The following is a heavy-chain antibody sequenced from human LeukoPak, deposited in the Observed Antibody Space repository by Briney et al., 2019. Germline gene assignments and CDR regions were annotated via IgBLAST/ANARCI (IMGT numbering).Heavy chain of an antibody. D-gene: IGHD3-22*01. V-gene: IGHV4-34*01. J-gene: IGHJ3*02. CDR3: ARERDLFDSTGYLNGHAFDI. CDR1: GGSFSGYY. CDR2: INHSGST. Sequence: KPSETLSLTCAVYGGSFSGYYWSWIRQPPGKGLEWIGEINHSGSTNYNPSLKSRVTISVDTSKNQFSLKLSSVTAADTAVYYCARERDLFDSTGYLNGHAFDIWGQGTMVTVSS.